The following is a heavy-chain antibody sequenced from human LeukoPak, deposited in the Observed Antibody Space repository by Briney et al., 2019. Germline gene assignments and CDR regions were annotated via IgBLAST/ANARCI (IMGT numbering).Heavy chain of an antibody. CDR2: MYYNGAT. V-gene: IGHV4-59*08. Sequence: PSETLSLICTVSGGSISSFYWTWIRQPPGKGLEWIGYMYYNGATTYNPSLKSRVTMSVDTSKEQFSLKLTSVTAADTAVYYCARYGGSGWVIDNWGQGILVTVSS. CDR1: GGSISSFY. J-gene: IGHJ4*02. D-gene: IGHD6-19*01. CDR3: ARYGGSGWVIDN.